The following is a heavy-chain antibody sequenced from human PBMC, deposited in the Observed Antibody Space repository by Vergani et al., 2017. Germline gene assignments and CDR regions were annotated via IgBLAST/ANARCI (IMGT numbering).Heavy chain of an antibody. CDR1: GYTLSRYS. D-gene: IGHD3-3*01. CDR2: INPNSGGT. CDR3: ARDRRGATYYDFWSGYYW. J-gene: IGHJ4*02. V-gene: IGHV1-2*02. Sequence: QVQLVQSGSELKKPGASVKVSCKASGYTLSRYSIYWVRQAPGQGLEWMGWINPNSGGTNYAQKFQGRVTMTRDTSISTAYMELSRLRSDDTAVYYCARDRRGATYYDFWSGYYWWGQGTLVTVSS.